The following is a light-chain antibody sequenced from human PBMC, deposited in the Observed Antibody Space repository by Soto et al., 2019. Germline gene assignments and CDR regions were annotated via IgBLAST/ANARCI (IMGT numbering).Light chain of an antibody. J-gene: IGKJ5*01. CDR3: QQSYTTPTT. V-gene: IGKV1-39*01. Sequence: DIQMTQSPSSLSASVGDRVTITCRASQSIGNSLTWYQQKPGKAPKLLIYGSSTLQGGVPSRFSGSGSGTDFALTIRSLQPEDFATSYCQQSYTTPTTFGQGTRLDIK. CDR2: GSS. CDR1: QSIGNS.